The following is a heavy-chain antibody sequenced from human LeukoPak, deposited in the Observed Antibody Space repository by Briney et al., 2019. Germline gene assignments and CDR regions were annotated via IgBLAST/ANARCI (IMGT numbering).Heavy chain of an antibody. V-gene: IGHV3-21*01. J-gene: IGHJ5*02. CDR3: ARDKIAARGFDP. Sequence: PGGSLRLSCAASGFSFSSYNMNWVRQTPGKGLEWVSSITSSSTYTFYADSVKGRFTISRDNARNSLYLQMNSLRAEDTAVYYCARDKIAARGFDPWGQGTLVTVSS. CDR2: ITSSSTYT. CDR1: GFSFSSYN. D-gene: IGHD6-6*01.